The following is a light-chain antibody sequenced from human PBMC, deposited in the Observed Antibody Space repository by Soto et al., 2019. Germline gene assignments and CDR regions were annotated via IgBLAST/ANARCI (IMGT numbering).Light chain of an antibody. CDR3: QQYGTFPRT. J-gene: IGKJ1*01. CDR1: QSVSSSY. Sequence: EMVLTQSPGTLSLSPGERATLSCRASQSVSSSYLAWYQQKPGQAPRLLIYGASSRATGIPDRFSGSGSGADVTLTISRLEPEDFAVYYCQQYGTFPRTFGQGTKVEIK. V-gene: IGKV3-20*01. CDR2: GAS.